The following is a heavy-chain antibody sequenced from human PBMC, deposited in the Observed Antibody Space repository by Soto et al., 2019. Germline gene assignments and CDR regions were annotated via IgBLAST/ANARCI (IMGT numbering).Heavy chain of an antibody. CDR2: ISGSGGST. CDR3: AKDVAGGSYRGY. D-gene: IGHD2-15*01. J-gene: IGHJ4*02. CDR1: RFTFSSYA. V-gene: IGHV3-23*01. Sequence: GGSLRLSCAASRFTFSSYAMSWVRQAPGKGLEWVSAISGSGGSTYYADSVKGRFTISRDNSKNTLYLQMNSLRAEDTAVYYCAKDVAGGSYRGYWGQGTLVTVSS.